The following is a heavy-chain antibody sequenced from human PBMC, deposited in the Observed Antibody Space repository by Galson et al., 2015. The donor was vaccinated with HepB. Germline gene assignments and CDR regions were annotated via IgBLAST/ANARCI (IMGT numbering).Heavy chain of an antibody. CDR3: ARAHSDRWYGAY. Sequence: SLRLSCAASGFTFSSYTMHWVRQAPGKGLEWMALISSDEIHKIYADSVKGRFTISRDTSKNTLYLEMNSLRAEDTAVYYCARAHSDRWYGAYWGQGTLVTVAS. J-gene: IGHJ4*02. CDR2: ISSDEIHK. CDR1: GFTFSSYT. D-gene: IGHD3-10*01. V-gene: IGHV3-30-3*01.